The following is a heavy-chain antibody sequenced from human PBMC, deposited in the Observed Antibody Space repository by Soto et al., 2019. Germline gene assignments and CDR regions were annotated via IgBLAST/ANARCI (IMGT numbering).Heavy chain of an antibody. CDR1: GFTYSGYA. D-gene: IGHD3-3*01. CDR3: ARENRYTIFGYFTADDAFDI. J-gene: IGHJ3*02. CDR2: ISSSSSYI. V-gene: IGHV3-21*01. Sequence: PGGSLRLSCAASGFTYSGYAMSWVRQAPWRGLEWVSSISSSSSYIYYADSVKGRFTISRDNAKNSLYLQMNSLRAEDTAVYYCARENRYTIFGYFTADDAFDIWGQGTMVTVSS.